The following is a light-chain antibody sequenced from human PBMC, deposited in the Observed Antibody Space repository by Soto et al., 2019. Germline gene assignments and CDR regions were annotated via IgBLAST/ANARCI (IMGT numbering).Light chain of an antibody. CDR3: QQYGRP. CDR1: QSVTSDY. J-gene: IGKJ1*01. CDR2: GAS. Sequence: EIVLTQSPGTLSLSPGERATLSCRASQSVTSDYLAWYQQKPGQAPRLLIHGASSRATGIPDRFSGSGSGTDFTITISSLEPEDFAVYYCQQYGRPFGQGTKVEIK. V-gene: IGKV3-20*01.